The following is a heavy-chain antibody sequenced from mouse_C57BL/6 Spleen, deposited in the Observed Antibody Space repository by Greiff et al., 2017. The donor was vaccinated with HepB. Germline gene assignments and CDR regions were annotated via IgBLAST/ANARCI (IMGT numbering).Heavy chain of an antibody. CDR2: IRLKSDNYAT. D-gene: IGHD2-1*01. Sequence: DVQLQESGGGLVQPGGSMKLSCVASGFTFSNYWMNWVRQSPEKGLEWVAQIRLKSDNYATHYAESVKGRFTISRDDSKSSVYLQMNNLRAEDTGIYYCTGYGNWGFYYYAMDYWGQGTSVTVSS. CDR3: TGYGNWGFYYYAMDY. J-gene: IGHJ4*01. V-gene: IGHV6-3*01. CDR1: GFTFSNYW.